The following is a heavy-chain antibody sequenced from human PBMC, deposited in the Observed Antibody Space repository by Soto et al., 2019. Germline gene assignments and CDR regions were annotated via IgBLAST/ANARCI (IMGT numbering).Heavy chain of an antibody. J-gene: IGHJ3*01. V-gene: IGHV4-31*11. CDR1: GGSISDGSYY. CDR2: IYYSGNT. Sequence: QVQLQESGPGLVKPSQTMSLTCAVSGGSISDGSYYWTWVRQHPGKGPEWIGYIYYSGNTYSNPSLRSRVTISVDTSKNQFYLKLSSVTAADTAVYYCARVPYDSTGWGIFDVWGQGTMVTVSS. D-gene: IGHD3-22*01. CDR3: ARVPYDSTGWGIFDV.